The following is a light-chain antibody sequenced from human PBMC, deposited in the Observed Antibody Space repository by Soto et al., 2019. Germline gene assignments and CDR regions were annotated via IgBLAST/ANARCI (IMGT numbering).Light chain of an antibody. CDR1: SSDIGSYNY. J-gene: IGLJ2*01. V-gene: IGLV2-14*01. CDR3: NSYTSSTTGV. CDR2: DVS. Sequence: QSALTQPASVSGSPGQSITISCTGISSDIGSYNYVSWYQQHPGKAPKLMIYDVSNRPSGVSNRFSGSKSGNTASLTISGLQAEDEADYYCNSYTSSTTGVFGGGTQLTVL.